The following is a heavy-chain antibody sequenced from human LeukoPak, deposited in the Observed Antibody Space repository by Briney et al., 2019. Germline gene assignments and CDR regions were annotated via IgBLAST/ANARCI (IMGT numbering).Heavy chain of an antibody. D-gene: IGHD3-9*01. CDR3: ARGALRYPFDY. J-gene: IGHJ4*02. Sequence: TSQTLSLTCTVSGGSISSGGYYWSWIRQHPGKGLEWIGYIYYSGSTYYNPSLKSRVTISVDTSKNQFSSKLSSVTAADTAVYYCARGALRYPFDYWGQGTLVTVSS. CDR1: GGSISSGGYY. CDR2: IYYSGST. V-gene: IGHV4-31*03.